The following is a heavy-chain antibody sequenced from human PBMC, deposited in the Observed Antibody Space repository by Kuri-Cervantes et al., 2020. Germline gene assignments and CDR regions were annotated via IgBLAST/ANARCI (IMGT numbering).Heavy chain of an antibody. CDR3: ARGRGAAIDY. CDR2: ISSSGSTI. J-gene: IGHJ4*02. Sequence: GESLKISCAASGFTFRNYGMDWVRQAPGKGLEWVSYISSSGSTIYYADSVKGRFTISRDNAKNSLYLQMNSLRAEDTAVYYCARGRGAAIDYWGQGTLVTVSS. V-gene: IGHV3-48*04. CDR1: GFTFRNYG. D-gene: IGHD2-15*01.